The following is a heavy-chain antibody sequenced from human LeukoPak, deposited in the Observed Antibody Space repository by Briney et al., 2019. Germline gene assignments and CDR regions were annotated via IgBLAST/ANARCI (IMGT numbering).Heavy chain of an antibody. V-gene: IGHV3-23*01. J-gene: IGHJ4*02. CDR1: GFTFSSYA. CDR2: ISGSGGST. CDR3: AKVNVGLGGYYDSSGYGDY. D-gene: IGHD3-22*01. Sequence: PGGSLRLSCAASGFTFSSYAMSWVRQAPGKGLEWVSAISGSGGSTYYADSVKGRFTISRDNSKNTLYLQMNSLRAEDTAVYYCAKVNVGLGGYYDSSGYGDYWGQGTLVTVSS.